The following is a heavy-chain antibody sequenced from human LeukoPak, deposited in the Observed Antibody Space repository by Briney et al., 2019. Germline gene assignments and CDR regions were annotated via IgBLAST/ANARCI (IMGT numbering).Heavy chain of an antibody. J-gene: IGHJ4*02. CDR1: GFTFSSYA. D-gene: IGHD3-22*01. V-gene: IGHV3-64*01. Sequence: GGSLRLSCAASGFTFSSYAMHWVRQAPGKGLEYVSAISSNGGSTYYANSVKGGFTISRDNSKNTLYLQMGSLRAEDMAVYYCARAVHYDSSGYGYWGQGTLVTVSS. CDR2: ISSNGGST. CDR3: ARAVHYDSSGYGY.